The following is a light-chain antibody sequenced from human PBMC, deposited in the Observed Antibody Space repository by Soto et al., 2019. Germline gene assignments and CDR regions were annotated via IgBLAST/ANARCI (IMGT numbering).Light chain of an antibody. CDR1: QSVSSNY. J-gene: IGKJ2*01. CDR2: GAS. Sequence: EIVLTQSPGTLSLSPGERATLSCRASQSVSSNYLAWYQQKPGQAPRVLIYGASSMATGIPDRFSGSGSGTDFTLTISRLEPEDFAVYYCQQDGNSLYSFGQGTKLEIK. V-gene: IGKV3-20*01. CDR3: QQDGNSLYS.